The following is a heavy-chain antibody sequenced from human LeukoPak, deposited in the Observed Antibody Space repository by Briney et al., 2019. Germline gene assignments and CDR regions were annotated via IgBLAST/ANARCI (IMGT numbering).Heavy chain of an antibody. V-gene: IGHV4-31*03. CDR1: GGSISSGGYY. D-gene: IGHD2-2*01. CDR3: ARSALPAAIALEATTPLAAIDY. J-gene: IGHJ4*02. Sequence: SETLSLTCTVSGGSISSGGYYWSWIRQHPGKGLEWIGYIYYSGSTYYNPSLKSRVTISVDTSKNQFSLKLSSVTAADTAVYYCARSALPAAIALEATTPLAAIDYWGQGTLVTVSS. CDR2: IYYSGST.